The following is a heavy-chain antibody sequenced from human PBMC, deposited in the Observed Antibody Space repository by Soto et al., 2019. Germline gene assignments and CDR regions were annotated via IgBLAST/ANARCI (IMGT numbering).Heavy chain of an antibody. Sequence: QVQLVQSGAEVQKPGSSVKVSCKASGGTFSSYAISWVRQAPGQGLAWMGGIIPIFGTANYAQKFQGRVTITADESTSTAYMELSSLRSEDTAVYYCARVRRAAAGNYYYYYGMDVWGQGTTVTVSS. CDR3: ARVRRAAAGNYYYYYGMDV. CDR2: IIPIFGTA. D-gene: IGHD6-13*01. V-gene: IGHV1-69*12. CDR1: GGTFSSYA. J-gene: IGHJ6*02.